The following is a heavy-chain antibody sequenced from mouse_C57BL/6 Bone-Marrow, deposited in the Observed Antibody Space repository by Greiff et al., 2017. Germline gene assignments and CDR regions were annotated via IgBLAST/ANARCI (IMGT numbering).Heavy chain of an antibody. CDR3: ERWGTTVVGHFAY. CDR1: GYTFTSYW. Sequence: QVQLQQPGAELVKPGASVKLSCKASGYTFTSYWMHWVKQRPGQGLEWIGMFHPNSGSTNYNEKFKINSTLTVYKSSSTAYMQLSSLTSEDSAVYYGERWGTTVVGHFAYWGQGTLVTVSA. V-gene: IGHV1-64*01. D-gene: IGHD1-1*01. J-gene: IGHJ3*01. CDR2: FHPNSGST.